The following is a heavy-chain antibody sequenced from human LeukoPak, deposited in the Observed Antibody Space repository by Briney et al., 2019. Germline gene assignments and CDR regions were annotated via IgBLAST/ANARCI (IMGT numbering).Heavy chain of an antibody. V-gene: IGHV1-69*05. CDR2: IILTFCTA. J-gene: IGHJ6*03. Sequence: SVKVSCKXSGGTFSSYAISWVRQSPGQGLEWMVRIILTFCTANYTQKFQGRVTITTGESTSTAYMELSSLRSEDKAVYYCARDVRGCTGGSCYYYYYYMDVWGKGTTVTVSS. CDR3: ARDVRGCTGGSCYYYYYYMDV. D-gene: IGHD2-15*01. CDR1: GGTFSSYA.